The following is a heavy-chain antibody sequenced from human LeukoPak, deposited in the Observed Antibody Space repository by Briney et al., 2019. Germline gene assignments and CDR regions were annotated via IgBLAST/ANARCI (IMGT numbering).Heavy chain of an antibody. CDR2: IWYDGSNK. V-gene: IGHV3-33*08. CDR3: AMLPSVAGDFDY. CDR1: GFTFSSYS. Sequence: GGSLRLSCAASGFTFSSYSMNWVRQAPGKGLEWVAVIWYDGSNKYYADSVKGRFTISRDNSKNTLYLQMNSLRAEDTAVYYCAMLPSVAGDFDYWGQGTLVTVSS. D-gene: IGHD6-19*01. J-gene: IGHJ4*02.